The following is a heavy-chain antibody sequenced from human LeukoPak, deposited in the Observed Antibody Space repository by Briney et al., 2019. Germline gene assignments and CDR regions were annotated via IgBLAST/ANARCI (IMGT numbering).Heavy chain of an antibody. CDR3: AKDGNRGYGYYFDY. J-gene: IGHJ4*02. Sequence: GGSLRLSCAASGFTFDDYAMNWVRQAPGKGLEWVSGISGGGDYIYYADSVKGRFTISRDSSRNTVYLQMNSLRAEDTAVYYCAKDGNRGYGYYFDYWGQGTLVTVSS. CDR2: ISGGGDYI. CDR1: GFTFDDYA. D-gene: IGHD5-12*01. V-gene: IGHV3-23*01.